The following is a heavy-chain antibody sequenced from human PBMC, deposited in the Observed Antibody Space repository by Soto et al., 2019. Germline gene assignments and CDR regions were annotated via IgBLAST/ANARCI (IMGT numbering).Heavy chain of an antibody. D-gene: IGHD6-19*01. CDR3: ARDCAGYSSGWYQRGGFDY. Sequence: QVQLVESGGGVVQPGRSLRLSCAASGFTFSSYGMHWVRQAPGKGLEWVAVIWYDASNKYYADSVKGRFTISRDNSKXXLXXQMNSMRAEDTAVYYCARDCAGYSSGWYQRGGFDYWGQGTLVTVSS. J-gene: IGHJ4*02. CDR2: IWYDASNK. V-gene: IGHV3-33*01. CDR1: GFTFSSYG.